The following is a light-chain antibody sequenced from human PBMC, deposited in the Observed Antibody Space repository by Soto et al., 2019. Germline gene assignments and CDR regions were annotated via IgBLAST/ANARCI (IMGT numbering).Light chain of an antibody. CDR2: GNN. V-gene: IGLV1-44*01. J-gene: IGLJ1*01. CDR1: SSNVGSYT. Sequence: QSVLTQPPSASGTPGQRVTISCSLSSSNVGSYTVNWYQQLPGTAPKLLIYGNNQRPSGVPYRFSGSKSGTSASLAISGLQSEDEADYYCAAWDDSLNGYVFGTGTKVTVL. CDR3: AAWDDSLNGYV.